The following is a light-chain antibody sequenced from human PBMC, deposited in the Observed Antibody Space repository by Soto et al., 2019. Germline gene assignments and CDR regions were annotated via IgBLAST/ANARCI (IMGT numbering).Light chain of an antibody. CDR2: AAS. J-gene: IGKJ4*01. CDR1: QSISSY. CDR3: QRYYNAPFT. Sequence: DIQMTQSPSSLSASVGDRVTITCRASQSISSYLNWYQQKPGEIPKLLIYAASTLESGIPPRFSGSGSGTDFTLTINNLQPEDVATYYCQRYYNAPFTFGGGTKVDIK. V-gene: IGKV1-27*01.